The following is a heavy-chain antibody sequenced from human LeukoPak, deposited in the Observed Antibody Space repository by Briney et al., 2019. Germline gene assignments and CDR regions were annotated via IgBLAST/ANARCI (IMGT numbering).Heavy chain of an antibody. CDR2: IYNSGRT. V-gene: IGHV4-59*01. J-gene: IGHJ5*02. CDR1: GGSISDYH. CDR3: ARDIVVVS. Sequence: SETLSLTCTVSGGSISDYHWSWIRQPPGKGLEYIGYIYNSGRTFYNPSLKSRVTISADTSKKQFSLKLTSVTAADTAVYYCARDIVVVSWGQGTLVTVSS. D-gene: IGHD2-2*01.